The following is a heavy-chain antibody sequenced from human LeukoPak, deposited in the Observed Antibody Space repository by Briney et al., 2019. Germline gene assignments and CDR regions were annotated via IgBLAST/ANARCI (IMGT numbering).Heavy chain of an antibody. Sequence: SETLSLTRTVSGGSISSYYWSWIRQPPGKGLEWIGYIYYSGSTNYNPSLKSRVTISVDTSKNQFSLKLSSVTAADTAVYYCASSTYYYDSSGYSIALSPYDYWGQGTLVTVSS. CDR1: GGSISSYY. D-gene: IGHD3-22*01. CDR3: ASSTYYYDSSGYSIALSPYDY. J-gene: IGHJ4*02. CDR2: IYYSGST. V-gene: IGHV4-59*12.